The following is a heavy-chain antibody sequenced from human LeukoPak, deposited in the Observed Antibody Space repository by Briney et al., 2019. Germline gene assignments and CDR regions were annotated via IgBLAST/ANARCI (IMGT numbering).Heavy chain of an antibody. V-gene: IGHV4-38-2*01. Sequence: PSETLSLTCAVSGYSISSGYYWGWIRQPPGKGLEWIGSIYHSGSTYYNPSLKSRVTISVDTSKNQFSLKLSSVTAADTAVYYCARCHHYHYYMDVWGKGTTVTVSS. J-gene: IGHJ6*03. CDR2: IYHSGST. CDR1: GYSISSGYY. CDR3: ARCHHYHYYMDV.